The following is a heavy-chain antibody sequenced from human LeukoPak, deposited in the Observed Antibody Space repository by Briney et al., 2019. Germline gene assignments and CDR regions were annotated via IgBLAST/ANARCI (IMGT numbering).Heavy chain of an antibody. CDR1: GFTFSSYS. CDR2: ISSSSSYI. Sequence: PGGSLRLSCAASGFTFSSYSMNWVRQAPGKGLEWVSSISSSSSYIYYADSVKGRFTISRDNAKNSLYLQMNSLRAGDTAVYYCVRDARDHRFTMGSVAIDYWGQGTLVTVSS. CDR3: VRDARDHRFTMGSVAIDY. J-gene: IGHJ4*02. D-gene: IGHD3-10*01. V-gene: IGHV3-21*01.